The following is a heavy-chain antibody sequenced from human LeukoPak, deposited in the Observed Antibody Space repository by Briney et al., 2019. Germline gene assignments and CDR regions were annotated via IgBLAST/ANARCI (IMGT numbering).Heavy chain of an antibody. J-gene: IGHJ4*02. V-gene: IGHV3-48*03. CDR1: GFTFSGYE. D-gene: IGHD5-12*01. CDR2: ISDSGNTI. Sequence: PGGSLRLSCEGSGFTFSGYEMNWVRQAPGKGLEWLSYISDSGNTIFYADSVKGRFTISRDNAKNSVYLQMNSLRDEDTAVYYCAREGYDFFDYWGRGTLVTVSS. CDR3: AREGYDFFDY.